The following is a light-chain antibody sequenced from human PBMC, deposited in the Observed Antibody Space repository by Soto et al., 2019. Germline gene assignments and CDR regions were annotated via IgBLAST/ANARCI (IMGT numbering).Light chain of an antibody. V-gene: IGLV1-44*01. J-gene: IGLJ3*02. CDR1: SSNIGSNN. CDR2: TNN. CDR3: AAWDDGLGGWV. Sequence: QSVLTQPPSASGTPGQRVTMSCSGSSSNIGSNNVNWYQQLPGTAPKLLMYTNNQRPSGVTDRFSGYKSGTSASLAISGLQSVDMSDYDCAAWDDGLGGWVFGGGTKRTVL.